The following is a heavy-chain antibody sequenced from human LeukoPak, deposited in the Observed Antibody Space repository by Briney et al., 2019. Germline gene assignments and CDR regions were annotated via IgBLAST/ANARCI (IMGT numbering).Heavy chain of an antibody. CDR3: AREGGQLGLGYYYYYMDV. CDR2: IYTSGST. J-gene: IGHJ6*03. Sequence: SETLSLTCTVSGGSISSYYWSWIRQPAGKGLEWIGRIYTSGSTNYNPSLKSRVTMSVDTSKNQFSLKLSSVTAADTAVYYCAREGGQLGLGYYYYYMDVWGKGTTVTVSS. CDR1: GGSISSYY. D-gene: IGHD6-6*01. V-gene: IGHV4-4*07.